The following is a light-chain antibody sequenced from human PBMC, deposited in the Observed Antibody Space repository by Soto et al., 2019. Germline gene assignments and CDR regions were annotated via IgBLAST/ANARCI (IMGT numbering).Light chain of an antibody. Sequence: DIQLTQSPSFLSASVGDRVTITCRASQGIGSFLAWYQQKPWKAPKLLIYAASTLQSGVQSRFSGSGSGTEFTLTISILQPEDFATYYCQQLNSYPYTFGQGTNLEIK. CDR1: QGIGSF. V-gene: IGKV1-9*01. CDR2: AAS. CDR3: QQLNSYPYT. J-gene: IGKJ2*01.